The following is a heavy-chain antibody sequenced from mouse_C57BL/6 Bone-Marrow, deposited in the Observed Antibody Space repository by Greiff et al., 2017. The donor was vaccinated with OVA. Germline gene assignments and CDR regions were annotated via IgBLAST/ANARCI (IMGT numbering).Heavy chain of an antibody. CDR1: GYAFSSSW. D-gene: IGHD2-3*01. V-gene: IGHV1-82*01. CDR2: IYPGDGDT. CDR3: ARSREEWLLRPCWCFEV. J-gene: IGHJ1*03. Sequence: QVQLQQSGPELVKPGASVKISCKASGYAFSSSWMNWVKQRPGKGLEWIGRIYPGDGDTNYNGKFKGKATLTADKSSSTAYMQLSSLTSEDSAVYFCARSREEWLLRPCWCFEVWGTGTTVTVSS.